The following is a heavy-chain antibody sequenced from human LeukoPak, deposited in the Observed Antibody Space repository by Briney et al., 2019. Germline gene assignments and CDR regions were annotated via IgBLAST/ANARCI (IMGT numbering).Heavy chain of an antibody. V-gene: IGHV1-46*01. Sequence: GASVKVSCKASGYTFTSYYMHWVRQTPGQGLEWMGIINPSGGSTSYAQKFQGRVTMTRDTSTSTVYMELSSLRSEDTAVYYCARPLSPHIVVVPAAPDYWGQGTLVTVSS. D-gene: IGHD2-2*01. J-gene: IGHJ4*02. CDR2: INPSGGST. CDR1: GYTFTSYY. CDR3: ARPLSPHIVVVPAAPDY.